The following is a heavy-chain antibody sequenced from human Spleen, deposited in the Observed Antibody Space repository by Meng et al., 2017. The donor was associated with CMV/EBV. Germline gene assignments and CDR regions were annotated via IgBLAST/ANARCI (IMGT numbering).Heavy chain of an antibody. V-gene: IGHV4-31*02. CDR3: ARARISMVRGVKEYFDY. CDR2: IYDSGST. D-gene: IGHD3-10*01. Sequence: ISSGTYYWSWLRQHPGKGLEWIGNIYDSGSTYYNPSLKSRVIISVDTSKNQFSLKLSSVTAADTAVYYCARARISMVRGVKEYFDYWGQGTLVTVSS. J-gene: IGHJ4*02. CDR1: ISSGTYY.